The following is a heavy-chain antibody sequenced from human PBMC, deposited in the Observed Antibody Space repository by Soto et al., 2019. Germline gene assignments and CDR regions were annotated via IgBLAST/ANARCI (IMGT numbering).Heavy chain of an antibody. CDR2: IYHSGGT. J-gene: IGHJ6*02. CDR3: ARSLLTRIRGATIPYYSVMDV. V-gene: IGHV4-30-2*01. D-gene: IGHD3-10*01. Sequence: QLQLQESGSGLLKPSQTLSLTCAVSGGSVCGVGYSWGWFRQPLGKGRGWIGYIYHSGGTDYNPSFESRVTISLDRSQNQFSLKLESVSAADTAVYYCARSLLTRIRGATIPYYSVMDVWGQGTTVTVSS. CDR1: GGSVCGVGYS.